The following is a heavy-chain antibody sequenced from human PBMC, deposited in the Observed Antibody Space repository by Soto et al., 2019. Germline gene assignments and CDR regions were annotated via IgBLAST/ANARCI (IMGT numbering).Heavy chain of an antibody. J-gene: IGHJ3*02. Sequence: QVQRVQSGAEVKKPGSSVKVSCKASGGTFSSYAISWVRQAPGQGLEWMGGVIPIFGTANYAQKFQGRVTITADNSTSTAYMELSSLRSEDTAVYYCARGSDYYDSSGPYGAFDIWGQGTMVTVSS. D-gene: IGHD3-22*01. V-gene: IGHV1-69*06. CDR1: GGTFSSYA. CDR3: ARGSDYYDSSGPYGAFDI. CDR2: VIPIFGTA.